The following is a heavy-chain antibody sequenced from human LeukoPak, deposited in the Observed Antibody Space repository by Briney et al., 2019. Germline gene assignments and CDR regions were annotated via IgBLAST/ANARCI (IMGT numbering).Heavy chain of an antibody. J-gene: IGHJ6*02. Sequence: ASVKVSCKASGGTFSSYAISWARQAPGQGLEWMGGIIPIFGTANYAQKFQGRVTITADESTSTACMELSSLRSEDTAVYYCARDPLGLVDYYYYGMDVWGQGTTVTVSS. CDR3: ARDPLGLVDYYYYGMDV. V-gene: IGHV1-69*13. CDR2: IIPIFGTA. CDR1: GGTFSSYA. D-gene: IGHD6-19*01.